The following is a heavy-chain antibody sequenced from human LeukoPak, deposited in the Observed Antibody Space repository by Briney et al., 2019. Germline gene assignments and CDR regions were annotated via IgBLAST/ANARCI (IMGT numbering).Heavy chain of an antibody. CDR2: VSGSADTT. Sequence: GGSLRLSCAASGFTFSSYSMNWVRQAPGKGLEWVSAVSGSADTTYFADSVQGRFTISRDNSRNTLYLQMNSLRAEDTALYYCARVAHQGSSGWPLLVDYWGPGTLVTVST. V-gene: IGHV3-23*01. CDR1: GFTFSSYS. D-gene: IGHD6-19*01. J-gene: IGHJ4*02. CDR3: ARVAHQGSSGWPLLVDY.